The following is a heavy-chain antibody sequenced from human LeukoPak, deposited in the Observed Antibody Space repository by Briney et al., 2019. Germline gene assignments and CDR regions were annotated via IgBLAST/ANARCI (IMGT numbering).Heavy chain of an antibody. V-gene: IGHV3-30*02. CDR3: ASGYSSDYGGNTH. J-gene: IGHJ4*02. CDR2: IRYDGSNK. CDR1: GFTFSSYG. D-gene: IGHD4-23*01. Sequence: GGSLRLSCAASGFTFSSYGMHWVRQAPGKGLEWVAFIRYDGSNKYFADSVKGRFTISRDNAENTLYLQMNSLRAEDTAVYYCASGYSSDYGGNTHWGQGTLVTVSS.